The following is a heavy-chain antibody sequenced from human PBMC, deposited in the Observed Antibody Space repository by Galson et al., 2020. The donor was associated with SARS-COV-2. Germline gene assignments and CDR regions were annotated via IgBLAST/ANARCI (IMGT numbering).Heavy chain of an antibody. CDR1: GGSFKNYY. Sequence: LSLTCAVYGGSFKNYYWTWIRQSPGKGLQWIGEINHRGNTNYDPSLQGRVAMSVDTSKNQFSLRLSSVTAADTAVYYCVRGAEERRIIVVVPYYYTYMDVWGGGTAVTVSS. J-gene: IGHJ6*03. D-gene: IGHD2-2*01. V-gene: IGHV4-34*01. CDR2: INHRGNT. CDR3: VRGAEERRIIVVVPYYYTYMDV.